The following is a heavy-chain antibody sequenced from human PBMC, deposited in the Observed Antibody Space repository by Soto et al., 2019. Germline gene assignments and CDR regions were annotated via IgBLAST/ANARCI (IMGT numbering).Heavy chain of an antibody. Sequence: PGGSLRLSCAASGFTFSSYSMNWVRQAPGKGLEWVSYISSSSSTIYYADSVKGRFTISRDNAKNSLYLQMNSLRAEDTAVYYCARDTKDILTGYPTAGFDYWGQGTLVTVSS. CDR1: GFTFSSYS. CDR2: ISSSSSTI. V-gene: IGHV3-48*01. J-gene: IGHJ4*02. CDR3: ARDTKDILTGYPTAGFDY. D-gene: IGHD3-9*01.